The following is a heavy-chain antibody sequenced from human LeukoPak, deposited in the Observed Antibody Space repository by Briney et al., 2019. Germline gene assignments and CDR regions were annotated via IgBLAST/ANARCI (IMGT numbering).Heavy chain of an antibody. J-gene: IGHJ5*02. Sequence: SEALSLTCTVSGTSIRGHYWSWIRQPPGKGLEWVGYIYSNGNILYNPFLKSRVTLSVDTFNNQFSLSLNFVTAADTAVYYCAGLHFASAEEFDPWGQGTLVTVSS. V-gene: IGHV4-59*08. CDR2: IYSNGNI. D-gene: IGHD1-14*01. CDR1: GTSIRGHY. CDR3: AGLHFASAEEFDP.